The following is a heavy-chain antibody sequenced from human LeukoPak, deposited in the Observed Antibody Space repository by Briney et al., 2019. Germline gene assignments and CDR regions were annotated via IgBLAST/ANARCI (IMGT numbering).Heavy chain of an antibody. Sequence: GGSLRLSYAASGFTFSNYAMSWVRQAPGKGLEWVSAISASGGSTYYADSVKGRFTISRDNPKNTVYLQMTSLRAEDTAVYYCAKRFYYMDVWGKGTTVTVSS. CDR2: ISASGGST. J-gene: IGHJ6*03. CDR3: AKRFYYMDV. CDR1: GFTFSNYA. V-gene: IGHV3-23*01.